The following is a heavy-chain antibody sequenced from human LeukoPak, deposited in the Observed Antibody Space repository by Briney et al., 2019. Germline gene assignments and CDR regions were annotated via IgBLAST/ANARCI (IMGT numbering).Heavy chain of an antibody. J-gene: IGHJ4*02. CDR3: ASRTYGDYEVGIFDY. V-gene: IGHV4-59*01. Sequence: SETLSLTCTVSGGSISSYYWSWIRQPPGKGLEWVGYIYYSGSTNYNPSLKSRVTISVDTSKNQFSLKLSSVTAADTAVYYCASRTYGDYEVGIFDYWGQGTLVTVSS. CDR1: GGSISSYY. CDR2: IYYSGST. D-gene: IGHD4-17*01.